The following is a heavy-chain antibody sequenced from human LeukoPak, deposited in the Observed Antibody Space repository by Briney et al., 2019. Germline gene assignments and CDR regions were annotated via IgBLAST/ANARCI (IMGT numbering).Heavy chain of an antibody. D-gene: IGHD6-19*01. CDR3: ARVGDSSGYYLSIDWHY. J-gene: IGHJ4*02. CDR1: GYTFIDYY. Sequence: ASVKVSCKASGYTFIDYYMHWVRQAPGQGLEWMGIINPSGGSTTYAQKFQGRVTMTRDASTSTVYMELSSLRSEDTAVYYCARVGDSSGYYLSIDWHYWGQGTLVTVSS. V-gene: IGHV1-46*01. CDR2: INPSGGST.